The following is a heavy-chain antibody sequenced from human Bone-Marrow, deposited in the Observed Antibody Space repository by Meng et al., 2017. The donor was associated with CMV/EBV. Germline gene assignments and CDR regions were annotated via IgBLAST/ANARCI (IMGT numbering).Heavy chain of an antibody. V-gene: IGHV3-23*01. CDR3: AKVAWASSTWANWFDP. CDR2: ISGSGTGT. D-gene: IGHD2-2*01. CDR1: GFLFTNFV. J-gene: IGHJ5*02. Sequence: SGFLFTNFVMIWVRQAPGKGLEWVSAISGSGTGTYYADSVRGRFTISRDNSRNTLYLHMSNLRAEDTAMYHCAKVAWASSTWANWFDPWGRGTLVTVSS.